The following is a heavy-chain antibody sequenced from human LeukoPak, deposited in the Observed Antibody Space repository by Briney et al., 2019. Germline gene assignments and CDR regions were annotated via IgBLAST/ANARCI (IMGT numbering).Heavy chain of an antibody. CDR3: AKGAMSSYSDY. J-gene: IGHJ4*02. CDR2: ISSSSSYI. V-gene: IGHV3-21*04. Sequence: GGSLRLSCAASGFTFSSYSMNWVRQAQGKGLEWVSSISSSSSYIYYADSVKGRFTISRDNAKNSLYLQMNSLRAEDTAVYYCAKGAMSSYSDYWGQGTLVTVSS. D-gene: IGHD5-18*01. CDR1: GFTFSSYS.